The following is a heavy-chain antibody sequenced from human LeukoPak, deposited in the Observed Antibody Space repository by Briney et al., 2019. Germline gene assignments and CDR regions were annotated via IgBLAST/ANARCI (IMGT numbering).Heavy chain of an antibody. CDR2: ISSSSSYI. V-gene: IGHV3-21*01. Sequence: TGGSLRLSCAASGFTFSSYSMNWVRQAPGKGLEWVSSISSSSSYIYYADSVKGRFTISRDNAKNSLYLQMNSLRAKDTAVYYCARVVGPRGAFDIWGQGTMVTVSS. CDR3: ARVVGPRGAFDI. D-gene: IGHD1-26*01. J-gene: IGHJ3*02. CDR1: GFTFSSYS.